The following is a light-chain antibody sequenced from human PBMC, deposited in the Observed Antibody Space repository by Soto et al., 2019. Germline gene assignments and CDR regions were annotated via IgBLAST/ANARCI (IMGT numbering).Light chain of an antibody. J-gene: IGKJ5*01. CDR3: QQYNDWPPIT. Sequence: EIMMTQSPVTLSVSPGERATLSCRASQSVSNNLAWYQQKPGQAPRLLIYYASTRATGIPARFSGSGSGTEFTVTITSLQPDDLALYYCQQYNDWPPITFGQGTRLEMK. CDR2: YAS. CDR1: QSVSNN. V-gene: IGKV3-15*01.